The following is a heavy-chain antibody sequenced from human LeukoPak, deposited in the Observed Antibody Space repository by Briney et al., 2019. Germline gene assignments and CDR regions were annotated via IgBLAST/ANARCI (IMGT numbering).Heavy chain of an antibody. CDR3: AKDHSLYYYYGMDV. CDR1: GFTFSSYG. J-gene: IGHJ6*02. CDR2: ISYDGSNK. V-gene: IGHV3-30*18. Sequence: GGSLRLSCAASGFTFSSYGMHWVRQAPGKGLEWVAVISYDGSNKYYADSVKGRFTISRDNSKNTLYLQMNSLRAEDTAAYYCAKDHSLYYYYGMDVWGQGTTVTVSS.